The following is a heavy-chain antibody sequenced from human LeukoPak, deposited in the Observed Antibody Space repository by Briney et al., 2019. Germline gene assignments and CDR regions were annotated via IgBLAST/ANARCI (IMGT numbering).Heavy chain of an antibody. Sequence: KPSETLSLTCTVSGGSISSYYWSWIRQPPGKGLEWIGYIYYSGSTNYNPSLKSRVTISVDTSKNQFSLKLSSVTAADTAVYYCARLMVGATKGIDYWGQGTLVTVSS. J-gene: IGHJ4*02. V-gene: IGHV4-59*08. CDR1: GGSISSYY. CDR2: IYYSGST. CDR3: ARLMVGATKGIDY. D-gene: IGHD1-26*01.